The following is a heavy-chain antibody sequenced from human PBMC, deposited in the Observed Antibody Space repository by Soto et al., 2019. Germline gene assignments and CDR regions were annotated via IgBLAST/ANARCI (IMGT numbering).Heavy chain of an antibody. D-gene: IGHD4-17*01. CDR1: GYTLTELS. Sequence: GASVKVSCKVSGYTLTELSMHWVRQAPGKGLEWMGGFDPEDGETIYAQKFQGRVTMTEDTSTDTAYMELSSLRSEDTAVYYCAPRVYGGMWFDPWGQGTLVTVSS. J-gene: IGHJ5*02. CDR3: APRVYGGMWFDP. V-gene: IGHV1-24*01. CDR2: FDPEDGET.